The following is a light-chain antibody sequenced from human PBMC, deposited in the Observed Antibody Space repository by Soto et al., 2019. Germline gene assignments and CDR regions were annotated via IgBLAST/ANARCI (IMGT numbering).Light chain of an antibody. V-gene: IGKV3-20*01. CDR1: QTVRSNF. CDR3: QHYATYPLT. J-gene: IGKJ4*01. CDR2: GAS. Sequence: DIVFTQSPCTLSLSPGQRATLSVSASQTVRSNFLAWYQRKPGQTPRLLIYGASSRATGIPDRFSGSGSGTDFTLTISRLDPEDFAVYYCQHYATYPLTFGGGTKVDIK.